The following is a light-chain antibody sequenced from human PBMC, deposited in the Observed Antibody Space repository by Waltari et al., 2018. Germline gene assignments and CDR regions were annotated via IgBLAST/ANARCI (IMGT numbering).Light chain of an antibody. J-gene: IGKJ3*01. V-gene: IGKV3-15*01. CDR3: QQYYSDPFT. Sequence: EVVMTQSPATLSVSPGERATLSCRASRSINNNLAWYQQRPGQAPRLLIHGASTRATGFPARFSGSGSGTEFTLTINNLQPEDVATYYCQQYYSDPFTFGPGTMVDIK. CDR1: RSINNN. CDR2: GAS.